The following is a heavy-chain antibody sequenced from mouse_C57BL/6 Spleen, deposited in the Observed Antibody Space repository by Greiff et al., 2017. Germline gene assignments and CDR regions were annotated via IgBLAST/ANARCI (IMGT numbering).Heavy chain of an antibody. CDR1: GFSFNTYA. V-gene: IGHV10-1*01. Sequence: DVQLQESGGGLVQPKGSLKLSCAASGFSFNTYAMNWVRQAPGKGLEWVARIRSKSNNYATYYADSVKDRFTISRDDSESMLYLQMNNLKTEDTAMYYCVSIYYDYEDYAMDYWGQGTSVTVSS. D-gene: IGHD2-4*01. CDR2: IRSKSNNYAT. J-gene: IGHJ4*01. CDR3: VSIYYDYEDYAMDY.